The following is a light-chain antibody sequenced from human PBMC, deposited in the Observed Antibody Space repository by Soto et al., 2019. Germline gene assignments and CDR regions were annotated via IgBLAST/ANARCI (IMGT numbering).Light chain of an antibody. CDR1: QSISEW. V-gene: IGKV1-5*03. J-gene: IGKJ4*01. CDR3: QQYNNYPLT. Sequence: DIQMTQSPSTLSASVGDRVTITCRASQSISEWLAWYQQKPGKAPKLLMYKTSTLETGVPSRFSGSGFGTEFTLTISSLQPDDFATYYCQQYNNYPLTSGGGTKVDI. CDR2: KTS.